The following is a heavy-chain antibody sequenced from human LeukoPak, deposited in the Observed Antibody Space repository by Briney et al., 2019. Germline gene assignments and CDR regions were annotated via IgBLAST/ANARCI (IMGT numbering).Heavy chain of an antibody. V-gene: IGHV1-46*01. D-gene: IGHD2-15*01. CDR3: ARGFGYCSGGSCYSDY. CDR2: NNPSGGST. Sequence: ASVKVSCKASGYTFTSYYMHWVRQAPGQGLEWMGINNPSGGSTSYAQKFQGRVTMTRDTSTSTVYMELSSLRSEDTAVYYCARGFGYCSGGSCYSDYWGQGTLVTVSS. CDR1: GYTFTSYY. J-gene: IGHJ4*02.